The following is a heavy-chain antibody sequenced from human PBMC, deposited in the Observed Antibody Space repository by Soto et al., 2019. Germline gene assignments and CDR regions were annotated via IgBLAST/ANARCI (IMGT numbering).Heavy chain of an antibody. CDR2: IRSKANSYAT. J-gene: IGHJ5*02. Sequence: EVQLVESGGGLVQHGGSLKLSCAASGFTFSGSAMHWVRQASGKGLEWVGRIRSKANSYATASAASVKGRFTISRDHSKNTAYLQMNSLKTEDTAVYDCTRHGAYCGGDSPWGQGTLVTVSS. D-gene: IGHD2-21*01. CDR1: GFTFSGSA. CDR3: TRHGAYCGGDSP. V-gene: IGHV3-73*01.